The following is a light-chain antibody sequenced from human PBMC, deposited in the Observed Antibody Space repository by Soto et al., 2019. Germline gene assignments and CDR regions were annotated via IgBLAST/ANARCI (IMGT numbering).Light chain of an antibody. CDR3: HQDNSYPWT. Sequence: DTQMTQSPSTLSACVGDRVPITCRARQSVSSWLAWYQQKPGKAPKLLIYKASTLESGVSSRFSGSESGTEFTLSISSLQPDDFATYYCHQDNSYPWTFGQGTKVEIK. V-gene: IGKV1-5*03. CDR2: KAS. J-gene: IGKJ1*01. CDR1: QSVSSW.